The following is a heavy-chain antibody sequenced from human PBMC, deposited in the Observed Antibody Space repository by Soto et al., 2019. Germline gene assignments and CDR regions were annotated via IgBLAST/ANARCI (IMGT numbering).Heavy chain of an antibody. D-gene: IGHD4-4*01. V-gene: IGHV1-69*12. Sequence: QVQLVQSGAEVKKPGSSVKVSCKASGGTFSSYAISWVRQAPGQGLEWMGGIIPIFGTANYAQKFQGRVXIXAXXSTSTAYMELSSLRSEDTAVYYCARGDYSIYYFDYWGQGTLVTVSS. CDR2: IIPIFGTA. CDR3: ARGDYSIYYFDY. J-gene: IGHJ4*02. CDR1: GGTFSSYA.